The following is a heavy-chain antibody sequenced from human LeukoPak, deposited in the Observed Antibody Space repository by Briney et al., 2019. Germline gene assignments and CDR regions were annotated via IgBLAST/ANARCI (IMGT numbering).Heavy chain of an antibody. J-gene: IGHJ4*02. CDR2: IYHSGST. D-gene: IGHD6-6*01. CDR3: ARGLIAAREYYFDS. CDR1: GGSISSSNW. V-gene: IGHV4-4*02. Sequence: PSETLSLTCAVSGGSISSSNWWSWVRQPPGKGLEWIGEIYHSGSTNHNPSLKSRVTISVDTSKNQFSLKLSSVTAADTAVYYCARGLIAAREYYFDSWGQGTLVTVSS.